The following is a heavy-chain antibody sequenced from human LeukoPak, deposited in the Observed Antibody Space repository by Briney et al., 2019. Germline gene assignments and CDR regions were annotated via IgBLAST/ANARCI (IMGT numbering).Heavy chain of an antibody. D-gene: IGHD6-13*01. CDR2: ISWNSGNI. CDR1: GFTFNDYA. Sequence: PGGSLRLSCAASGFTFNDYAIHWVRQAPGKGLEWVSGISWNSGNIGYADSVKGRFTISRDNAKNSLYLQMNSLRAEDTAVYFCASQYTSSRIFDDWGQGTLVTVSS. J-gene: IGHJ4*02. CDR3: ASQYTSSRIFDD. V-gene: IGHV3-9*01.